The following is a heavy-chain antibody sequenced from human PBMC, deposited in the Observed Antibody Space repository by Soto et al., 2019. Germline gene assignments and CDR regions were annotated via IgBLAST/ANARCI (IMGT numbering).Heavy chain of an antibody. D-gene: IGHD2-8*01. J-gene: IGHJ4*02. V-gene: IGHV4-61*01. Sequence: QVQLQESGPGLVKPSETLSLTCTVSGGSVRSDNYYWSWIRQPPGKGLEWIGYIYNSGSTKYNPYIESRVTIPGDTSDKQFSLNLISVATADTDVYYWAALKRMVAGDYWGQGALVTVSS. CDR1: GGSVRSDNYY. CDR2: IYNSGST. CDR3: AALKRMVAGDY.